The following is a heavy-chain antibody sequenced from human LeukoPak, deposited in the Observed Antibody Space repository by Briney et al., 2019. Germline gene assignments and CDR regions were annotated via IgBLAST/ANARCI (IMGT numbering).Heavy chain of an antibody. CDR1: GFTFSTYS. J-gene: IGHJ6*03. Sequence: PGGSLRLSCAASGFTFSTYSMNWIRQAPGKGLEWVSYISSSSNTMYYADSVKGRFTISRDNAKNSLYLQMNSLRAEDTAVYYCARDYSNYFHYYYYMDVWGKGTTVTVSS. D-gene: IGHD4-11*01. V-gene: IGHV3-48*04. CDR3: ARDYSNYFHYYYYMDV. CDR2: ISSSSNTM.